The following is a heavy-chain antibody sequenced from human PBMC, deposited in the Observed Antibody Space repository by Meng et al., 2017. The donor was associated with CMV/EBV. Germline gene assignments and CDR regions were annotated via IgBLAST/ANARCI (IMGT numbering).Heavy chain of an antibody. J-gene: IGHJ4*02. V-gene: IGHV1-69*02. CDR2: IIPILGIA. CDR3: ARGKADYGDDY. Sequence: SVKVSCKASGGTFSSYTISWVRQAPGQGLEWMGRIIPILGIANYAQKFQGRVTITADKSTSTAYMELSSLRSEDTAVYYWARGKADYGDDYWGQGTLVTVSS. D-gene: IGHD4-17*01. CDR1: GGTFSSYT.